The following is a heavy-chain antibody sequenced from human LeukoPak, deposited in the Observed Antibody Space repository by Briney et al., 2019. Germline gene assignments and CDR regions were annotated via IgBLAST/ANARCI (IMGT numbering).Heavy chain of an antibody. CDR2: IYSSGST. CDR3: ARLAYGDYYFDY. J-gene: IGHJ4*02. Sequence: SSETLSLTCTVSGDSISNYYWSWIRQPVGKGLEWIGRIYSSGSTNYNPSLKSRVTMSVDTSKNQFSLKLSSVSAADTAMFYCARLAYGDYYFDYWGQGTLVTVSS. CDR1: GDSISNYY. V-gene: IGHV4-4*07. D-gene: IGHD4-17*01.